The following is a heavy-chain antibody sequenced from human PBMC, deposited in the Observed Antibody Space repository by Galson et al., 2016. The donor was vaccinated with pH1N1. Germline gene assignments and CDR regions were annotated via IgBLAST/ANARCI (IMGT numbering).Heavy chain of an antibody. J-gene: IGHJ4*02. CDR2: ISYTGST. CDR3: ARAFGAATSDY. V-gene: IGHV4-61*01. Sequence: ETLSLTCTVSGGSVTSNTSYWSWIRQPPGKGLEWIAYISYTGSTDYNPSLKSRVTISLDTSKNQFSLNLTSVTAADTAVYYCARAFGAATSDYWGQGTLVTASS. CDR1: GGSVTSNTSY. D-gene: IGHD2-15*01.